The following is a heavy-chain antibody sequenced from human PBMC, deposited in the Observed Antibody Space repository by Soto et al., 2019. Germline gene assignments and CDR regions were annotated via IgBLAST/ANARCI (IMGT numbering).Heavy chain of an antibody. CDR2: IVVGSGNT. CDR1: GFTFTSSA. D-gene: IGHD3-9*01. V-gene: IGHV1-58*01. J-gene: IGHJ6*02. Sequence: SVKVSCKASGFTFTSSAVQWVRQARGQRLEWIGWIVVGSGNTNYAQKFQERVTITRDMSTSTAYMELSSLRSEDTAVYYCAADPIYDILNGYWYYYGMDVWGQGTTVTVSS. CDR3: AADPIYDILNGYWYYYGMDV.